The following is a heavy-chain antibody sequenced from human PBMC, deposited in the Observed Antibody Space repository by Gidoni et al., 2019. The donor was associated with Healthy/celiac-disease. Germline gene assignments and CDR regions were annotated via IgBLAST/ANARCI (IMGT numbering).Heavy chain of an antibody. J-gene: IGHJ4*02. CDR1: GFTFRSDA. CDR2: ISGSGGST. CDR3: AKVSYDFWSGYYPPDY. Sequence: EVQLLESGGGLVQTGGSLRLSCAASGFTFRSDAMSWVRQAPGKGLGLVSAISGSGGSTYYADSVKGRFTISRDNSKNTLYLQMNSLRAEDTAVYYCAKVSYDFWSGYYPPDYWGQGTLVTVSS. V-gene: IGHV3-23*01. D-gene: IGHD3-3*01.